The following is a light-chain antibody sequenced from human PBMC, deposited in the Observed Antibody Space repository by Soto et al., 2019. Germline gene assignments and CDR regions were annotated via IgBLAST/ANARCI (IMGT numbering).Light chain of an antibody. J-gene: IGLJ3*02. V-gene: IGLV2-14*01. CDR3: NSYTRSSTLV. CDR2: EVS. CDR1: RSDVGAYNY. Sequence: QSALTQPASVSGSPGQSITISCTGTRSDVGAYNYVSWYQQHPGKAPKLMIYEVSNRPSGVSNRFSGSKSGNTASLTISGLQAEDEADYYCNSYTRSSTLVFGGGTKLTVL.